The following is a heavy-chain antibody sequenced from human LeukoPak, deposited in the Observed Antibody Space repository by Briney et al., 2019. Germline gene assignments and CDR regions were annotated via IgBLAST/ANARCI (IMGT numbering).Heavy chain of an antibody. D-gene: IGHD3-16*02. CDR3: ARPIRLGELSSFDY. Sequence: GGSLRLSCVASGFIFRNYAMSWVRQAPGEGLEWVSGISDNGGGTYYADSVKGRFTISRDNSKNMLYLQMNSLRAEDTAVYYCARPIRLGELSSFDYWGQGTLVTVSS. CDR1: GFIFRNYA. J-gene: IGHJ4*02. CDR2: ISDNGGGT. V-gene: IGHV3-23*01.